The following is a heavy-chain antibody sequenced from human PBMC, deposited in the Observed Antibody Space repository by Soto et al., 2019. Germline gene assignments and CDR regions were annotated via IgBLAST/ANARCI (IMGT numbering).Heavy chain of an antibody. CDR1: GFTFSSYS. V-gene: IGHV3-48*01. Sequence: PGGSLRLSCAASGFTFSSYSMNWVRQAPGKGLEWVSYISSGGGSINYADSVRGRFTISRDNPKNTLYLQMNSLRAEDTASYYCAKARCSGGTCYVPDYWGQGVLVTVSS. D-gene: IGHD2-15*01. CDR2: ISSGGGSI. CDR3: AKARCSGGTCYVPDY. J-gene: IGHJ4*02.